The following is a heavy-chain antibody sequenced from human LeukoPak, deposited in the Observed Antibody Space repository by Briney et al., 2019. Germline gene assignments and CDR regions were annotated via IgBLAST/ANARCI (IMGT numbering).Heavy chain of an antibody. D-gene: IGHD3-16*01. CDR1: GFSLSDYW. CDR2: ITSDGSTT. Sequence: GGSLRLSCVGSGFSLSDYWMHWVRQTPGKGLMWVSRITSDGSTTWYADSVKGRFTVSRDNAKNTLFLEMNSLRDEDTAVYYCAGDYIWGRLFWGQGALVTVSS. J-gene: IGHJ4*01. CDR3: AGDYIWGRLF. V-gene: IGHV3-74*01.